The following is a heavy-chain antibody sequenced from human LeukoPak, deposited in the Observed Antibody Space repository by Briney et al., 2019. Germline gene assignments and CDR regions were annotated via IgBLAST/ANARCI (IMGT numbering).Heavy chain of an antibody. CDR1: GDSISSYY. CDR3: ARERLTMVPVVLGYYSYGMNV. CDR2: IYYSGST. J-gene: IGHJ6*02. V-gene: IGHV4-59*01. Sequence: SETLSLTCNVSGDSISSYYWRWIRQPPGKGLEWIGYIYYSGSTNYNPSLKSRVTISVDTSKNQFSLNLSSVTAAATAVYYCARERLTMVPVVLGYYSYGMNVWGQGTTVTVSS. D-gene: IGHD3-10*01.